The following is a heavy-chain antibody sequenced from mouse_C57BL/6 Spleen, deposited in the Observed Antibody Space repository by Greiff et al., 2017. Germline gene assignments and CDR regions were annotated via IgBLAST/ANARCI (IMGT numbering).Heavy chain of an antibody. Sequence: QVQLQQSGPELVKPGASVKISCKASGYAFSSSWMNWVKQRPGKGLEWIGRIYPGDGDTNYNGKFKGKATLTADKSSSTAYMQLSSLTSEDSAVYFCATAQAFYAMDYWGQGTSVTVSS. J-gene: IGHJ4*01. CDR1: GYAFSSSW. V-gene: IGHV1-82*01. CDR2: IYPGDGDT. D-gene: IGHD3-2*02. CDR3: ATAQAFYAMDY.